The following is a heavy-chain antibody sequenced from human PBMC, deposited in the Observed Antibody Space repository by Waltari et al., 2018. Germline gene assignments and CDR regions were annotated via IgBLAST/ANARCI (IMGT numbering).Heavy chain of an antibody. CDR1: GGSISSGSYY. V-gene: IGHV4-61*02. D-gene: IGHD3-9*01. CDR3: ARAYYDILTGQSDAFDI. Sequence: QVQLQESGPGLVKPSQNLSLTCTVSGGSISSGSYYWRWIRQPAGKGLEWIGRIYTSGSTNYNPSLKSRVTISVDTSKNQFSLKLSSVTAADTAVYYCARAYYDILTGQSDAFDIWGQGTMVTVSS. CDR2: IYTSGST. J-gene: IGHJ3*02.